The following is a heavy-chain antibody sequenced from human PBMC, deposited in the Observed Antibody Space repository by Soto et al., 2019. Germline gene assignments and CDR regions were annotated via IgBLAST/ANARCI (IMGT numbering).Heavy chain of an antibody. J-gene: IGHJ5*02. Sequence: SGPTLVNPTQTLTLTCTFSGFSLSTSGVGVGWIRQPPGKALEWLGIIFWDDDKRYRPSLKSRLTITKDTSKNQLVLTMTNMDPVDTGTYYCAHRLNHNWFDTWGQGTLVTVSS. CDR3: AHRLNHNWFDT. CDR1: GFSLSTSGVG. V-gene: IGHV2-5*02. CDR2: IFWDDDK.